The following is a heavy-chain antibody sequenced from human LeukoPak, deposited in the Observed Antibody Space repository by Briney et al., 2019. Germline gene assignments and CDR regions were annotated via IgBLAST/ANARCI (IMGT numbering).Heavy chain of an antibody. D-gene: IGHD2-2*01. CDR2: VNPNSGNT. Sequence: ASVKVSCKASGYTFTSYDINWVRQATGQGLEWMGWVNPNSGNTGYAQKFQGRVTMTRNTSISTAYMELSSLRSEDTAVYYCAREVSSTRKYYYYGMDVWGQGTTVTVSS. CDR1: GYTFTSYD. J-gene: IGHJ6*02. V-gene: IGHV1-8*01. CDR3: AREVSSTRKYYYYGMDV.